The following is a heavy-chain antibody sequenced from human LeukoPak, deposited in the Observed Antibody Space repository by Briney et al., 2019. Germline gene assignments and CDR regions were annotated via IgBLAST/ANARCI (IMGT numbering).Heavy chain of an antibody. CDR1: GGSISSGSYY. D-gene: IGHD2-15*01. CDR2: IYTSGST. Sequence: SETLSLTCTVSGGSISSGSYYWSWLRQPAGKGLEWIGRIYTSGSTNYNPSLKSRVTISVDTSKNQFSLKLSSVTAADTAVYYCARVICSGGSCRFDYWGQGTLVTVSS. V-gene: IGHV4-61*02. CDR3: ARVICSGGSCRFDY. J-gene: IGHJ4*02.